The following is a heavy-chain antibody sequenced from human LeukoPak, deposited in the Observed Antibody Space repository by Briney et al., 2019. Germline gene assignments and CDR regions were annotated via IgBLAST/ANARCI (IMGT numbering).Heavy chain of an antibody. J-gene: IGHJ3*02. D-gene: IGHD5-18*01. Sequence: SETLSLTCTVSGGSISSGGYYWSWIRQHPGKGLEWIGYIYYSGSTYYNPSLKSRVTISVDTSKNQFSLKLSSVTAADTAVYYCARTVDTAMVRAFDTWGQGTMVTVSS. CDR2: IYYSGST. V-gene: IGHV4-31*03. CDR3: ARTVDTAMVRAFDT. CDR1: GGSISSGGYY.